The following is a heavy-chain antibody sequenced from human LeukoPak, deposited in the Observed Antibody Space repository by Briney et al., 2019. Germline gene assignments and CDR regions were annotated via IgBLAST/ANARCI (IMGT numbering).Heavy chain of an antibody. V-gene: IGHV4-34*01. CDR3: ARGGSSLPEGWFDP. D-gene: IGHD6-13*01. CDR2: INHSGST. CDR1: GGSFSGYY. Sequence: PSETLSLTCAVYGGSFSGYYWSWIRQPPGKGLEWIGEINHSGSTNYNPSLKSRVTISVDTSKTQFSLKLSSVTAADTAVYYCARGGSSLPEGWFDPWGQGTLVTVSS. J-gene: IGHJ5*02.